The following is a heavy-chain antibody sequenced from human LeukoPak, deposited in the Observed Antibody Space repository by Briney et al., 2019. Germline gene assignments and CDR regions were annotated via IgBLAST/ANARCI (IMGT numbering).Heavy chain of an antibody. Sequence: PSETLSLTCAVYGGSFSGYYWSWIRQPPGKGLDWIGEINHSGSTNYNPSLKSRVTMSVDTSKNQFSLKLSSVTAADTAVYYCARGPDMTTVTPTNYYYYAMDVWGQGTTVTVSS. D-gene: IGHD4-17*01. CDR2: INHSGST. J-gene: IGHJ6*02. CDR1: GGSFSGYY. CDR3: ARGPDMTTVTPTNYYYYAMDV. V-gene: IGHV4-34*01.